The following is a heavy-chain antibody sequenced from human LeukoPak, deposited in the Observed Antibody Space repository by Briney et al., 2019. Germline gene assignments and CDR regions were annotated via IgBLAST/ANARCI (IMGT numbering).Heavy chain of an antibody. D-gene: IGHD6-6*01. Sequence: GGSLRLSCAASGFTFSSYDMHWVRQATGKGLEWVSAIGTAGDTYYPGSVKGRFTISRENAKNSLYLQMNSLRAEDTAVYYCARDLRHSSSPKAPLPDYWGQGTLVTVSS. CDR3: ARDLRHSSSPKAPLPDY. V-gene: IGHV3-13*01. J-gene: IGHJ4*02. CDR1: GFTFSSYD. CDR2: IGTAGDT.